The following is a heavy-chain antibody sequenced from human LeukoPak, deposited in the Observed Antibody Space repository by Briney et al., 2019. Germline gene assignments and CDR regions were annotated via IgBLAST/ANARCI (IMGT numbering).Heavy chain of an antibody. V-gene: IGHV3-30*04. CDR3: ARVMGRYCSSTSCYIDY. J-gene: IGHJ4*02. D-gene: IGHD2-2*02. Sequence: GGSLRLSCAAPGITFSSYAMHWGPQAPGKGLEWGAVISYDGSNKYYADSVKGRFTISRDNSKNTLYLQMNTLRAEDTAVYYCARVMGRYCSSTSCYIDYWGQGTLVTVSS. CDR1: GITFSSYA. CDR2: ISYDGSNK.